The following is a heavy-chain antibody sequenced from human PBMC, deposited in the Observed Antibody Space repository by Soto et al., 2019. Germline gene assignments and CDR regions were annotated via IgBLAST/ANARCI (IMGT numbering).Heavy chain of an antibody. CDR3: ARGSAAGTKSPFDY. CDR1: GGSISSSSYY. CDR2: IHYSGST. Sequence: SETLSLTCTVSGGSISSSSYYWGWLRQPPGKGLEWIGYIHYSGSTNYNPSLKSRVTISVDTSKNQLSLKLSSVTAADTAVYYCARGSAAGTKSPFDYWGQGTLVTVSS. D-gene: IGHD6-13*01. V-gene: IGHV4-61*05. J-gene: IGHJ4*02.